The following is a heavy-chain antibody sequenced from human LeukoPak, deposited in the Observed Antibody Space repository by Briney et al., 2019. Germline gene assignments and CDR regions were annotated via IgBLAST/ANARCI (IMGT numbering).Heavy chain of an antibody. Sequence: SETLSLTCAVYGGSFSGYYWSWIRQPPGKGLEWTGEINHSGSTNYNPSLKSRVTISVDTSKNQFSLKLSSVTAADTAVYYCARRKGQFGYWPEYYYYYYMDVWGKGTTVTVSS. D-gene: IGHD3-22*01. V-gene: IGHV4-34*01. CDR1: GGSFSGYY. CDR3: ARRKGQFGYWPEYYYYYYMDV. CDR2: INHSGST. J-gene: IGHJ6*03.